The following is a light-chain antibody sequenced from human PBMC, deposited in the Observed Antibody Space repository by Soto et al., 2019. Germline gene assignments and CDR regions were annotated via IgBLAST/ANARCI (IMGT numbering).Light chain of an antibody. CDR2: DVS. J-gene: IGLJ2*01. CDR3: SSYTSSVSVV. CDR1: SSDVGGFNY. Sequence: QSALTQPASVSGSPGQSITISCTGTSSDVGGFNYVSWYQQHPGKAPKLMIYDVSNRPSGVSNRFSGSKSGNTASLTISGLQAEXXADYYCSSYTSSVSVVFGGGTKVTVL. V-gene: IGLV2-14*01.